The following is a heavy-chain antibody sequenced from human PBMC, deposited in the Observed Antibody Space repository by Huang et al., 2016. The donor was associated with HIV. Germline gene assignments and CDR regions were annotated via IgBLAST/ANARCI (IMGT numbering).Heavy chain of an antibody. CDR1: GGSIRSDNYY. V-gene: IGHV4-39*01. J-gene: IGHJ4*02. D-gene: IGHD3-10*01. CDR3: ARLPGSITMIRGVITDPY. Sequence: QLQLQESGPGLVKPSETLSLTCTVSGGSIRSDNYYLGWIRQPPGKGLVWRGSIYYSGSNDDNPSLKSRVTITVDTSKNQFSLKMRSVTAADTAVYYCARLPGSITMIRGVITDPYWGQGTLVTVSS. CDR2: IYYSGSN.